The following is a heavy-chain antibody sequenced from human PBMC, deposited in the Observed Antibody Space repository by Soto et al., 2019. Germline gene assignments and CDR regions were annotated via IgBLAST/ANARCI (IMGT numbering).Heavy chain of an antibody. J-gene: IGHJ6*02. CDR3: AKVSSDRGYYYFAMDV. D-gene: IGHD3-10*01. Sequence: QVQLLESGGGVVQPGRSLRLSCAASGFIFSSYAMHWVRQAPGKGLEWVAVISHGVNEKYYADSVECRFTISRDNSKNMVYLQMNGLRSEDTAVYYCAKVSSDRGYYYFAMDVWGQGTTVTVSS. V-gene: IGHV3-30*18. CDR2: ISHGVNEK. CDR1: GFIFSSYA.